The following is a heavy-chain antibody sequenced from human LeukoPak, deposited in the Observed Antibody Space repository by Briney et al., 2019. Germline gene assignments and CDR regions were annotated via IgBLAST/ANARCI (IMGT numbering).Heavy chain of an antibody. CDR3: ARVNLHDYGAHFDY. D-gene: IGHD4-17*01. V-gene: IGHV4-30-4*08. CDR1: GGSISSGDYY. CDR2: IYYSGST. J-gene: IGHJ4*02. Sequence: SESLSLTCTVSGGSISSGDYYWSWIRQPPGKGLEWIGYIYYSGSTYYNPSLKSRVTISVDTSKNQFSLKLSSVTAADTAVYYCARVNLHDYGAHFDYWGQGTLVTVSS.